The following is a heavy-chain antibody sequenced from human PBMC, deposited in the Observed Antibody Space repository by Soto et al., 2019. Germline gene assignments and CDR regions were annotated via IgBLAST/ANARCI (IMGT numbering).Heavy chain of an antibody. CDR2: INPTTGGS. Sequence: QVQLVQSGAEVKKPGASVKGSCKASGYTFTGNYMHRVPHAPGQGLDWMALINPTTGGSNYAQKFQGRVTMPWDTSISIGYMELSRLRSDDTAMYYCARGYCSYNGCSDYFDHSGQGAMVT. CDR1: GYTFTGNY. J-gene: IGHJ4*02. V-gene: IGHV1-2*02. CDR3: ARGYCSYNGCSDYFDH. D-gene: IGHD2-15*01.